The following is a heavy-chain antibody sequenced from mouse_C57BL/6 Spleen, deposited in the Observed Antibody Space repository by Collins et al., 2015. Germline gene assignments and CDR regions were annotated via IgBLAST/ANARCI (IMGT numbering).Heavy chain of an antibody. D-gene: IGHD1-1*01. CDR1: GYTFTDYY. V-gene: IGHV1-26*01. Sequence: EVQLQQSGPELVKPGASVKISCKASGYTFTDYYMNWVKQSHGKSLEWIGDINPNNGGTSFNQKFKGKATLTVDKSSSTAYMELRSLTFEDSAVYYCARESYYYGNSLDYWGQGTSVIVSS. J-gene: IGHJ4*01. CDR2: INPNNGGT. CDR3: ARESYYYGNSLDY.